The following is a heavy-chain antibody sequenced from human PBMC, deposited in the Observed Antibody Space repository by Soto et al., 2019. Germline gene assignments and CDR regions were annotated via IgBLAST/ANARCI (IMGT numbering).Heavy chain of an antibody. D-gene: IGHD5-12*01. CDR1: GGTFSSYA. CDR3: ARGGVDVVATSAFDY. Sequence: SVKVSCKASGGTFSSYAISWVRQAPGQGLEWMGGIIPIFGTANYAQKFQGRVTIIADESTSTVYMDLGSLRSEDTAMYYCARGGVDVVATSAFDYWGQGTLVTVSS. CDR2: IIPIFGTA. J-gene: IGHJ4*02. V-gene: IGHV1-69*13.